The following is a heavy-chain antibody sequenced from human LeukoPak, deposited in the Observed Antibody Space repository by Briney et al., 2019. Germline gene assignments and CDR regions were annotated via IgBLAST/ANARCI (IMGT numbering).Heavy chain of an antibody. CDR2: IYHSGST. CDR3: ARDVATVTTDSRYFDY. Sequence: SSETLSLTCTVSGYSLSSGYYWGWIRQPPGKGLEGIGSIYHSGSTYYNPSLKRRVTISVDTSKKQFSMKLSSVTAADTAVYYCARDVATVTTDSRYFDYWGQGTLVTVSS. V-gene: IGHV4-38-2*02. CDR1: GYSLSSGYY. D-gene: IGHD4-17*01. J-gene: IGHJ4*02.